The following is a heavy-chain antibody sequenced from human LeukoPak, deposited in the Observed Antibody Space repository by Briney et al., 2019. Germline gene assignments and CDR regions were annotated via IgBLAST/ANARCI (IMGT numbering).Heavy chain of an antibody. D-gene: IGHD3-10*01. CDR1: GFTFSSYS. CDR2: ISSSSSYI. Sequence: GGSLRLSCAAPGFTFSSYSMNWVRQAPGKGLEWVSSISSSSSYIYYADSVKGRFTISRDNAKNSLYLQMNSLRAEDTAVYYCARVALGSYNWFDPWGQGTLVTVSS. V-gene: IGHV3-21*01. J-gene: IGHJ5*02. CDR3: ARVALGSYNWFDP.